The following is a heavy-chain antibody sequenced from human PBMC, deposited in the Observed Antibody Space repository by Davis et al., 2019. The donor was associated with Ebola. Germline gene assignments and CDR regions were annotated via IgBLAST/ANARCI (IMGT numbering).Heavy chain of an antibody. V-gene: IGHV1-18*01. CDR3: ARDATTVTTIWFDP. Sequence: AASVQVSCKTSGYTFSGYAISWVRQAPAQGLEWIGRINVSYGHTNYAQNFQGRVTVSTDTSTSIAYMELRSLRSDDTALYYCARDATTVTTIWFDPWGQGTLVTVSS. CDR1: GYTFSGYA. J-gene: IGHJ5*02. CDR2: INVSYGHT. D-gene: IGHD4-17*01.